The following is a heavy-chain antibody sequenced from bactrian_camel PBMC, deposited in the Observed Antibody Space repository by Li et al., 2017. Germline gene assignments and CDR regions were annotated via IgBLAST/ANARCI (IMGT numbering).Heavy chain of an antibody. CDR1: GYSYSTYC. D-gene: IGHD5*01. Sequence: HVQLVESGGGSVQAGGSLRLSCAASGYSYSTYCMAWFRQAPGKEREGVAVIYSDGSVLYAESVQGRFYISQDVAKTTTFLQMFSLTPEDTAMYYCAATHGLGTRDPLSRSQYNYWGQGTQVTVS. V-gene: IGHV3S6*01. J-gene: IGHJ4*01. CDR3: AATHGLGTRDPLSRSQYNY. CDR2: IYSDGSV.